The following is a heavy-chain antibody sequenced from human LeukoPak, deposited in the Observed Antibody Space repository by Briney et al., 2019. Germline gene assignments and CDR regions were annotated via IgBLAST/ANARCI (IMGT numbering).Heavy chain of an antibody. V-gene: IGHV4-4*07. D-gene: IGHD1-14*01. J-gene: IGHJ6*03. CDR3: ARANNRIQNYYYMDV. CDR2: IYTSGST. CDR1: GGSISTYY. Sequence: SETLSLTCIVSGGSISTYYCSWIRQPAGKGLEWIGRIYTSGSTNYNPSLKSRVTMSVDTSKNQSSLKLSSVTAADTAVYYCARANNRIQNYYYMDVWGKGTTVTVSS.